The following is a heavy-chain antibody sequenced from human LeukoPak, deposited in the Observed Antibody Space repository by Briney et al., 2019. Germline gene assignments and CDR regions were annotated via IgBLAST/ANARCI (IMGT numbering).Heavy chain of an antibody. V-gene: IGHV3-13*01. D-gene: IGHD1-1*01. CDR3: ARGPPRGKYYYMDV. J-gene: IGHJ6*03. CDR2: IGTASDT. CDR1: GFTFSSLD. Sequence: GGALRLSCAASGFTFSSLDMHWVRQPTGQVLEWVSTIGTASDTYYPGSVEGRFTLSRDNAKNSLYLQMNSLTAGDTAVYYCARGPPRGKYYYMDVWGKGTTVTVSS.